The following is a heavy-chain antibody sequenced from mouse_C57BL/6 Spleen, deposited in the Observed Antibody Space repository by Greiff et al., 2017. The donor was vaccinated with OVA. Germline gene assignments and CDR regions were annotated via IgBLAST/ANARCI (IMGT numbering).Heavy chain of an antibody. CDR2: IHPNSGSA. J-gene: IGHJ3*01. V-gene: IGHV1-64*01. Sequence: VQLQQPGAELVKPGASVQLSCKASGYTFTSYWMHWVKQRPGHGLEWIGMIHPNSGSANYNEKFKSKATLTVDKSSSHAYMQRSSLASEDSAVYYCASQGRSWFAYWGQGTLVTV. CDR3: ASQGRSWFAY. CDR1: GYTFTSYW.